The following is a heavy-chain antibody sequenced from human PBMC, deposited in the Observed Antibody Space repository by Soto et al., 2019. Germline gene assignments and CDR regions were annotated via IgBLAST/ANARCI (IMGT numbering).Heavy chain of an antibody. CDR3: ATKIFGTTYFDY. CDR2: IRGGGSPI. J-gene: IGHJ4*02. V-gene: IGHV3-48*03. D-gene: IGHD1-7*01. Sequence: GGSLRLFCAASGLTFSTYEMNWVRQAPGKGLEWVSYIRGGGSPILYADSVKGRFTISRYNAKNSLYLQMNSLRAEDTAIYYCATKIFGTTYFDYWGQGALVTVSS. CDR1: GLTFSTYE.